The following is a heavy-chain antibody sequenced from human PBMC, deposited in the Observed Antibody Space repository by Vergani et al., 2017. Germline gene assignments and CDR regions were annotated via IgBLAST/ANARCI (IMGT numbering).Heavy chain of an antibody. CDR2: ISWNSGNI. CDR1: GFTFDDYA. D-gene: IGHD5-18*01. V-gene: IGHV3-9*01. Sequence: EVQLVESGGDLVQPGRSLRLSCAASGFTFDDYAMHLVRQVPGKGLEWVSGISWNSGNIDYDDSVKGRFTISRDNAKNSLYLQMKSLRAEDTPLYHCAKGVSYSNALFDYWGQGTLVTVSS. CDR3: AKGVSYSNALFDY. J-gene: IGHJ4*02.